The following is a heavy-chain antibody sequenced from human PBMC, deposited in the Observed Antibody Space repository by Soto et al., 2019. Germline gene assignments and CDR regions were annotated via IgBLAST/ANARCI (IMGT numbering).Heavy chain of an antibody. CDR3: ARQIELRSGYFDY. CDR1: GGTFSSYA. V-gene: IGHV1-69*13. CDR2: IIPIFGTS. D-gene: IGHD1-26*01. Sequence: SVKVSCKASGGTFSSYAISWVRQAPGQGREWMGGIIPIFGTSNYAQKFQGRVTITADESTSTAYMELSSLRSEDTAVYYCARQIELRSGYFDYWGQGTLVTVSS. J-gene: IGHJ4*02.